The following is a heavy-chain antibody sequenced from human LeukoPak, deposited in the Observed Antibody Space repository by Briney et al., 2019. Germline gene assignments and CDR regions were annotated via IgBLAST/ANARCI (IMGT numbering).Heavy chain of an antibody. Sequence: SETLSLTCTVSGYSISSGYYWGWIRQPPGKGLEWIGSIYHSGSTYYNPSLKSRVTISVDTSKNQFSLKLSSVTAADTAVYYCARVLVQGGLYYFDYWGQGTLVTVSS. J-gene: IGHJ4*02. CDR2: IYHSGST. CDR3: ARVLVQGGLYYFDY. CDR1: GYSISSGYY. V-gene: IGHV4-38-2*02. D-gene: IGHD2-2*01.